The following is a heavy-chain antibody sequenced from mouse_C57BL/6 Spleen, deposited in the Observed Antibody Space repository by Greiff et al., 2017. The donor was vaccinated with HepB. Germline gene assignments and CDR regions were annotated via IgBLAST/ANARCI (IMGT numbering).Heavy chain of an antibody. D-gene: IGHD1-1*01. CDR1: GFTFSSYT. CDR2: ISGGGGNT. V-gene: IGHV5-9*01. J-gene: IGHJ2*01. Sequence: EVHLVESGGGLVKPGGSLKLSCAASGFTFSSYTMSWVRQTPEKRLEWVATISGGGGNTYYPDSVKGRFTISRDNAKNTLYLQMSSLRSEDTALYYCARHPYYYGSSYPYYFDYWGQGTTLTVSS. CDR3: ARHPYYYGSSYPYYFDY.